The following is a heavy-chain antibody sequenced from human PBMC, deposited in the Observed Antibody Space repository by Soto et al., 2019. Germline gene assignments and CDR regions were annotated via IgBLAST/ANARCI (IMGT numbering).Heavy chain of an antibody. D-gene: IGHD4-17*01. CDR2: INHSGST. J-gene: IGHJ4*02. Sequence: PSETLSLTCAVYGGSFSGYYWSWIRQPPGKGLEWIGEINHSGSTNYNPSLKSRVTISVDTSKNQFSLKLSSVTAADTAVYYCARVMDYGGTYYFDYWGQGTLVTVSS. V-gene: IGHV4-34*01. CDR3: ARVMDYGGTYYFDY. CDR1: GGSFSGYY.